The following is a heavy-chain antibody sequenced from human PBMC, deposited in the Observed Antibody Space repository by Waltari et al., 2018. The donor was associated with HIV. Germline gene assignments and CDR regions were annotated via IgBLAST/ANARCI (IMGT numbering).Heavy chain of an antibody. Sequence: QVQLVESGGGVVQPGRSLRLSCAASGFTFSGYGMHWVRRGPGQGLEWVAIISFDGGNKYYADSVKGRFTISRDTSKNTLYLHMNSLRAEDTAVYYCAKDLRGWNDHFYYGMDVWGQGTTVTVSS. J-gene: IGHJ6*02. CDR2: ISFDGGNK. V-gene: IGHV3-30*18. D-gene: IGHD1-1*01. CDR3: AKDLRGWNDHFYYGMDV. CDR1: GFTFSGYG.